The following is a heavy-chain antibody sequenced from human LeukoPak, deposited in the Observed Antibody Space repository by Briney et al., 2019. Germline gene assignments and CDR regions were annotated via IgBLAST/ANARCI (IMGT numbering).Heavy chain of an antibody. D-gene: IGHD6-19*01. CDR2: IYHSGST. Sequence: PSETLSPTCAVSGGSISSSNWWSWVRQPPGKGLEWIGEIYHSGSTNYNPSLKSRVTMSVDKSKNQFSLKLSSVTAADTAVYYCARRRNSSGWWGWFDPWGQGTLVTVSS. J-gene: IGHJ5*02. CDR3: ARRRNSSGWWGWFDP. CDR1: GGSISSSNW. V-gene: IGHV4-4*02.